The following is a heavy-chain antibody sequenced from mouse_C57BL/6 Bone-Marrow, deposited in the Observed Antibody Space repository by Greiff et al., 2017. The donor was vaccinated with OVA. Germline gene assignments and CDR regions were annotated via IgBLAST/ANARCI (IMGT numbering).Heavy chain of an antibody. D-gene: IGHD1-1*01. V-gene: IGHV1-55*01. CDR3: ARRGSSYRYFDV. J-gene: IGHJ1*03. CDR1: GYTFTSYW. CDR2: IYPGSGST. Sequence: VQLQQSGAELVKPGASVKMSCKASGYTFTSYWITWVKQRPGQGLEWIGDIYPGSGSTNYNEKFKSKATLTVDTSSSTAYMQLSSLTSEDSAVYYCARRGSSYRYFDVWGTGTTVTVSS.